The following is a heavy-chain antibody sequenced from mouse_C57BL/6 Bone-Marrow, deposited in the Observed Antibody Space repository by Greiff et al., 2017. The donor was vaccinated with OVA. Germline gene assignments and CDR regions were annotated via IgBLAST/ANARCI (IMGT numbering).Heavy chain of an antibody. D-gene: IGHD1-1*01. V-gene: IGHV1-37*01. J-gene: IGHJ4*01. Sequence: EVKVVESGPELVKPGASVKISCKASGYSFTGYFMNWVKQSHGKSLEWIGRINPYNGDTFYNQKFKGKATLTVDKSSSTAHMELLSLTSEDFAVYYCAREDLLRSPYYYAMDYWGQGTSVTVSS. CDR2: INPYNGDT. CDR1: GYSFTGYF. CDR3: AREDLLRSPYYYAMDY.